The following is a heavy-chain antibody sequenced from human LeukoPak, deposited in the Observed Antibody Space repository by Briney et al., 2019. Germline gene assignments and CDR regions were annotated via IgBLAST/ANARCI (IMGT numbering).Heavy chain of an antibody. V-gene: IGHV3-21*01. CDR1: GFTFSSYS. CDR2: ISSSSSYI. J-gene: IGHJ4*02. CDR3: ARDGIAAADAHDY. D-gene: IGHD6-13*01. Sequence: GGSLRLSCAASGFTFSSYSMNWVRQAPGKGLEWVSSISSSSSYIYYADSVKGRFTISRDNAKNSLYLQMNSLRAEDTAVYYCARDGIAAADAHDYWGQGTLVTVSS.